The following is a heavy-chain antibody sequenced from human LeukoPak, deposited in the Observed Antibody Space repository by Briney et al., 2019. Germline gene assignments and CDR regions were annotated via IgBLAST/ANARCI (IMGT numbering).Heavy chain of an antibody. CDR3: ARESKATVTTYIPDC. D-gene: IGHD4-17*01. CDR2: MNPNSGNT. V-gene: IGHV1-8*01. CDR1: GYTFTSYD. J-gene: IGHJ4*02. Sequence: GASVKISCKASGYTFTSYDINWVRQATGQGLEWMGWMNPNSGNTGYAQKFQGRVTMTRNTSISTAYMELSSLRSEDTAVYYCARESKATVTTYIPDCWGQGTLVTVSS.